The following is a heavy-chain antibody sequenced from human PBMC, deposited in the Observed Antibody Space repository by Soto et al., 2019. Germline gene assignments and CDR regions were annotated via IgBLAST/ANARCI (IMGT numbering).Heavy chain of an antibody. CDR3: ARVAY. CDR2: ISSASNDI. J-gene: IGHJ4*02. Sequence: GGSLRLSCVASGFTFSHYAMSWVRQAPGKGLEWVASISSASNDITYADSVKGRFIISRDNAKNSLFLQMDDLRPEDTALYYCARVAYWGQGTLVTVSS. V-gene: IGHV3-21*06. CDR1: GFTFSHYA.